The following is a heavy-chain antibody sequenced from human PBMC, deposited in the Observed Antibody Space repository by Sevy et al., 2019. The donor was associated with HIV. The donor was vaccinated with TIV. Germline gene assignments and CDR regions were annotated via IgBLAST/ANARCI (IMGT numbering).Heavy chain of an antibody. J-gene: IGHJ6*02. Sequence: GGSLRLSCAASGFTFDDYAMHWVRQAPGKGLEWVSLISWDGGSTYYADSVKGRFTISRDNRKNSLYLQMNSLRAEDTALYYCAKDMYSSSRRYYYYYGMDVWGQGTTVTVSS. D-gene: IGHD6-6*01. CDR1: GFTFDDYA. V-gene: IGHV3-43D*04. CDR2: ISWDGGST. CDR3: AKDMYSSSRRYYYYYGMDV.